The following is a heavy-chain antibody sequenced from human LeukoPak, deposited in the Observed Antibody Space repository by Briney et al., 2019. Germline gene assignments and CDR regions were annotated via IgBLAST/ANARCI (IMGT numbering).Heavy chain of an antibody. D-gene: IGHD2-15*01. CDR3: ARVALGDCSGGSCYSLYYYYYGMDV. CDR1: GFTFSDYY. CDR2: ISSSSSYT. V-gene: IGHV3-11*06. Sequence: TGGSLRLSCAASGFTFSDYYMSWIRQAPGKGLEWVSYISSSSSYTNYADSVKGRFTISRDNAKNSLYLQMNSLRAEDTAVYYCARVALGDCSGGSCYSLYYYYYGMDVWGKGTTVIVSS. J-gene: IGHJ6*04.